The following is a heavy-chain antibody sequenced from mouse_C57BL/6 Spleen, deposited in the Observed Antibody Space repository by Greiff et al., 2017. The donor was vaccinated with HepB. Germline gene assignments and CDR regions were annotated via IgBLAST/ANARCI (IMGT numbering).Heavy chain of an antibody. CDR2: ISGGGGNT. V-gene: IGHV5-9*04. CDR1: GFTFSSYT. J-gene: IGHJ2*01. D-gene: IGHD2-2*01. Sequence: EVKLVESGGGLVKPGGSLKLSCAASGFTFSSYTMSWVRQTPEKRLEWVATISGGGGNTYYPDSVKGRFTISRDNAKNTLYLQMSSLRSEDTAVYYCARHLVFDYWGQGTTLTVSS. CDR3: ARHLVFDY.